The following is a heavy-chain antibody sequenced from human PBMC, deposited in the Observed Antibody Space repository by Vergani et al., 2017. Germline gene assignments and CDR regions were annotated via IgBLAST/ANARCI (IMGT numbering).Heavy chain of an antibody. V-gene: IGHV3-23*01. CDR3: AKVEDLYNWFDP. CDR1: GFPFSSYA. CDR2: ISGSGGSK. Sequence: EVQLLESGGGLVQPGGSLRLSCAASGFPFSSYAMLWVRPAPGKGLEWVSAISGSGGSKYYAYSVKGRFTISRDNSKNTLYLQMNSLRAEDTAVYYCAKVEDLYNWFDPWGQGTLVTVSS. J-gene: IGHJ5*02.